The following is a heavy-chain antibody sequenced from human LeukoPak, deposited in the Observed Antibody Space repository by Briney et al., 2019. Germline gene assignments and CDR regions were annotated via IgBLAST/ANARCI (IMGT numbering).Heavy chain of an antibody. D-gene: IGHD3-9*01. CDR2: INGNSGAT. J-gene: IGHJ4*02. Sequence: ASVKVSCKASGFTFTDHYMHWVRQVPGQGLEWMGWINGNSGATFYAQKFQDRITVTRDTSISTMYLELNRLTTDDTAVYYCVRDFDWGPDYWGQGTPVAVSS. CDR1: GFTFTDHY. CDR3: VRDFDWGPDY. V-gene: IGHV1-2*02.